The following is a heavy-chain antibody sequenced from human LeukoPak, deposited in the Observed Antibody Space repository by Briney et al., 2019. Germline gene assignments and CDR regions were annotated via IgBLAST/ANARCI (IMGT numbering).Heavy chain of an antibody. Sequence: SVKVSCKASGGTFSSYAISWVRQAPGQGLEWMGRIIPILGIANYAQKFQGRVTITADKSTSTAYMELSSLRSEDTAVYCCARLGSSGNYWGQGTLVTFSS. J-gene: IGHJ4*02. V-gene: IGHV1-69*04. CDR2: IIPILGIA. D-gene: IGHD6-13*01. CDR1: GGTFSSYA. CDR3: ARLGSSGNY.